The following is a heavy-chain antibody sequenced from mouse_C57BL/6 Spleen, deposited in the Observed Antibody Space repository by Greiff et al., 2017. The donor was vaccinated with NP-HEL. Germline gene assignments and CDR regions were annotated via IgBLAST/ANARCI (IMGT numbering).Heavy chain of an antibody. CDR1: GFSFNTYA. J-gene: IGHJ3*01. V-gene: IGHV10-1*01. D-gene: IGHD2-14*01. Sequence: EVKLVESGGGLVQPKESLKLSCAASGFSFNTYAMNWVRQAPGKGLEWVARIRSKSNNYATYYADSVKDRFTISRDDSESMLYLQMNNLKTEDTAMYYCVRQSTIGGFAYWGQGTLVTVSA. CDR3: VRQSTIGGFAY. CDR2: IRSKSNNYAT.